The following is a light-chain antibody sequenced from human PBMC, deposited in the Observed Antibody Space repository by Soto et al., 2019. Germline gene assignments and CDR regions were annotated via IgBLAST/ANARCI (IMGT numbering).Light chain of an antibody. CDR3: QQSYSTPYT. V-gene: IGKV1-39*01. J-gene: IGKJ2*01. CDR1: QTIISN. Sequence: DIQMTQSPSFLSASVGDRVTITCRASQTIISNLNWYQQKPGTAPNLLIYAASTLQSGVPSRFSGSGSGTDFTLTISSLQPEDFATYYCQQSYSTPYTFGQGTKLEIK. CDR2: AAS.